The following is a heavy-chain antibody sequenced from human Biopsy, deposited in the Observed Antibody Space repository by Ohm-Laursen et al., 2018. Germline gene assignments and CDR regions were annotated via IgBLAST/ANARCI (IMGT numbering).Heavy chain of an antibody. CDR2: LNPVSGNS. V-gene: IGHV1-8*01. CDR3: GRAVRNQLLTDP. J-gene: IGHJ5*02. D-gene: IGHD1-7*01. Sequence: ASVKVSCKASGYTFTSYDITWVRQASGPGPEWIGWLNPVSGNSNFGQKLRGRVTVTSDTSISTAYMELSGLTSDDTSTYYCGRAVRNQLLTDPWGQGTLVTVTS. CDR1: GYTFTSYD.